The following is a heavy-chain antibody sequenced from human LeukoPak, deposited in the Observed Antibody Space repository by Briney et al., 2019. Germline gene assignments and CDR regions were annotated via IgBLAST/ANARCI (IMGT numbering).Heavy chain of an antibody. CDR3: ARDSGITMVRGVGFDY. CDR2: INHSGST. V-gene: IGHV4-34*01. D-gene: IGHD3-10*01. CDR1: GGSFSGYY. Sequence: PSETLSLTCAVYGGSFSGYYWSWIRQPPGKGLEWIGEINHSGSTNYNPSLKSRVTISVDKSKNQFSLKLSSVTAADTAVYYCARDSGITMVRGVGFDYWGQGTLVTVSS. J-gene: IGHJ4*02.